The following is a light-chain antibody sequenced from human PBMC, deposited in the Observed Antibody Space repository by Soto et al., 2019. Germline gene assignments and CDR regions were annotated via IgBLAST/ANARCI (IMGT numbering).Light chain of an antibody. CDR1: SSDVGGYNY. V-gene: IGLV2-14*03. J-gene: IGLJ1*01. CDR2: DVS. Sequence: QSVLTQPASVSGSPGQSITISCTGTSSDVGGYNYVSWYQQHPGKAPKLMIYDVSSRPSGVSYRFSGSKSGNTASLTISGLQPENEADYYCSSYTSSNTRYVFVTGTKVTVL. CDR3: SSYTSSNTRYV.